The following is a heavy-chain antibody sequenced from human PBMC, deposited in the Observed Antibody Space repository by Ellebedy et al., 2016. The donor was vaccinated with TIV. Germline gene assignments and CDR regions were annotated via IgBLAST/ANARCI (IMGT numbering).Heavy chain of an antibody. CDR2: IKQDGSET. Sequence: GESLKISCAASGFTFTNSYMSWVRQAPGKGLEWVASIKQDGSETYYVDSVRGRFAISRDDAKNSLFLQMNNLRAEDTAGYYCARGREQQRYRGFDYWGQGTLVIVSS. CDR1: GFTFTNSY. J-gene: IGHJ4*02. D-gene: IGHD1/OR15-1a*01. CDR3: ARGREQQRYRGFDY. V-gene: IGHV3-7*01.